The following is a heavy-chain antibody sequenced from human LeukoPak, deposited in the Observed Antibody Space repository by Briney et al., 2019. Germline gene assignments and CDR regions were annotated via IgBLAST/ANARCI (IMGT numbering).Heavy chain of an antibody. Sequence: ASVKVSCKASGYTFTGYYMHWVRQAPGQGLEWMGWINPNSGGTNYAQKFQGRVTMTRDTSISTAYMELSSLRSEDTAVYYCARLGLSGYYYDSSGYYDDYWGQGTLVTVSS. CDR1: GYTFTGYY. J-gene: IGHJ4*02. D-gene: IGHD3-22*01. V-gene: IGHV1-2*02. CDR3: ARLGLSGYYYDSSGYYDDY. CDR2: INPNSGGT.